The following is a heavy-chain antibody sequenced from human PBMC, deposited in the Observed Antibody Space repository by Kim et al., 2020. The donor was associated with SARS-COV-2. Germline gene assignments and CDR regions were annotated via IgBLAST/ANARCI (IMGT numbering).Heavy chain of an antibody. D-gene: IGHD6-13*01. CDR3: ARDSSSHPGYGDGMDV. J-gene: IGHJ6*02. V-gene: IGHV3-53*04. Sequence: GGSLRLSCTASGFNVNSNNMSWVRQAPGKGLEWVSDIYSGGSTYYADSVKGRFTISRHNSKNKLYLQMNSLRAEDTAVYYCARDSSSHPGYGDGMDVWGHGTTVTVSS. CDR1: GFNVNSNN. CDR2: IYSGGST.